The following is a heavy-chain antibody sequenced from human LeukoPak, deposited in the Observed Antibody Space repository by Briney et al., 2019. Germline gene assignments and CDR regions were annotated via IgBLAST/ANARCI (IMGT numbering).Heavy chain of an antibody. CDR1: GFTFTTAW. CDR3: TTDFSHFDFSSGYYSY. J-gene: IGHJ4*02. V-gene: IGHV3-15*01. CDR2: IKANIGGGST. Sequence: GGSLRLSCAASGFTFTTAWMVWVRQAPGKGLEGGGRIKANIGGGSTDFAAPVKGRFSISREDSTTTLYLQINSLKTEDTAVYYCTTDFSHFDFSSGYYSYWGQGSLVTVSS. D-gene: IGHD3-3*01.